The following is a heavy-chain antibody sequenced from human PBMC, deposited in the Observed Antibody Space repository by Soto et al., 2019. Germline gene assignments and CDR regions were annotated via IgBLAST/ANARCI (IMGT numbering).Heavy chain of an antibody. J-gene: IGHJ4*02. CDR1: RYTFASYT. V-gene: IGHV1-3*01. CDR3: AGRRSDYYKYSEY. D-gene: IGHD1-26*01. CDR2: INGGKGNT. Sequence: ASVKVSCKASRYTFASYTIHWVRQAPGQRLEWMGWINGGKGNTKYSQKFQGRVTITRHTAANIANMELSSLRSEDTAVYYWAGRRSDYYKYSEYWGQGTLVTVSS.